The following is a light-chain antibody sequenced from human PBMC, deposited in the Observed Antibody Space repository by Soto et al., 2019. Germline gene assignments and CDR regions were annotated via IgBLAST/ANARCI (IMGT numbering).Light chain of an antibody. CDR1: QSISSY. J-gene: IGKJ4*01. CDR3: QRRCSTTLT. CDR2: AAS. V-gene: IGKV1-39*01. Sequence: DIQMTQSPSSLSASVGDRVTITCRASQSISSYLHWYQQKPGKAPKLLIYAASSLQRGVPSRFSGSGSGTDFTLTISSLQHEDFSTYYCQRRCSTTLTFGGGTKVEIK.